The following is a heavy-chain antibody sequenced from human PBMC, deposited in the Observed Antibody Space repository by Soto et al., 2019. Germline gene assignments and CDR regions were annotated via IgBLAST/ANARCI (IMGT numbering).Heavy chain of an antibody. D-gene: IGHD3-3*01. J-gene: IGHJ5*02. CDR1: GGTFSSYA. Sequence: VASVKVSCKASGGTFSSYAISWVRQAPGQGLEWMGGIIPIFGTANYAQKFQGRVTITADKSTSTAYMELSSLRSEDTAVYYCASDADLRFDPWGQGTLGTVSS. CDR3: ASDADLRFDP. CDR2: IIPIFGTA. V-gene: IGHV1-69*06.